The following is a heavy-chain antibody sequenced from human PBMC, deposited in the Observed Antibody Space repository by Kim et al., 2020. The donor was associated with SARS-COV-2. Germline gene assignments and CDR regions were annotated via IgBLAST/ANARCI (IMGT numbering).Heavy chain of an antibody. J-gene: IGHJ6*02. D-gene: IGHD5-18*01. CDR2: IIPILGIA. Sequence: SVKVSCKASGGTFSSYAISWVRQAPGQGLEWMGRIIPILGIANYAQKFQGRVTITADKSTSTAYMELSSLRPEDTAVYYCARDLGGDTAMVTGPYYYYYGMDVWGQGTTVTVSS. CDR3: ARDLGGDTAMVTGPYYYYYGMDV. V-gene: IGHV1-69*04. CDR1: GGTFSSYA.